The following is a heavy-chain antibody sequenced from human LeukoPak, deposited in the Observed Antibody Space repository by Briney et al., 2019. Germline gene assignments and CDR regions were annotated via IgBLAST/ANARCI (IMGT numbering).Heavy chain of an antibody. CDR3: ARTRIAVAGHDY. Sequence: GGSLRLSCAASGFTFSSYSMNWVRQAPGKGLEWVSSISSSSSYIYYADSVKGRFTISRDNAKNSLYLQMNSLRAEGTAVYYCARTRIAVAGHDYWGQGTLVTVSS. D-gene: IGHD6-19*01. V-gene: IGHV3-21*01. CDR2: ISSSSSYI. J-gene: IGHJ4*02. CDR1: GFTFSSYS.